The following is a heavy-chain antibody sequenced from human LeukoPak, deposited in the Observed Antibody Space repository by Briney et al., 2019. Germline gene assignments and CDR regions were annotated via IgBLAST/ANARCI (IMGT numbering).Heavy chain of an antibody. V-gene: IGHV3-23*01. Sequence: GGSLRLSCAVSGITLSNYGMSWVRQAPGKGLEWVAGISDSGGRTNYADSVKGRFTISRDNPKNTIYLQMNSLRAEDTAVYFCAKRGVVIRVILVGFHKEAYYFDSWGQEALVTVSS. CDR3: AKRGVVIRVILVGFHKEAYYFDS. CDR1: GITLSNYG. D-gene: IGHD3-22*01. J-gene: IGHJ4*02. CDR2: ISDSGGRT.